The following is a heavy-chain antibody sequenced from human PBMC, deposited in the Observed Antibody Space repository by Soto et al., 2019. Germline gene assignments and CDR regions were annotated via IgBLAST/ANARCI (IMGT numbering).Heavy chain of an antibody. CDR3: ARGYSGSYLYFDY. J-gene: IGHJ4*02. D-gene: IGHD1-26*01. Sequence: PSETLSLTCTVSGGSISSYYWSWIRQPPEKGLEWIGYIYYSGSTNYNPSLKSRVTISVDTSKNQFSLKLSSVTAADTAVYYCARGYSGSYLYFDYWGQGTLVTVSS. CDR1: GGSISSYY. V-gene: IGHV4-59*01. CDR2: IYYSGST.